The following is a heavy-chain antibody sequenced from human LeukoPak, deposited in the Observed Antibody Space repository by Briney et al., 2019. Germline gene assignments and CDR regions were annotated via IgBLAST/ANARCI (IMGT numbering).Heavy chain of an antibody. Sequence: ASVTVSCKASGYTFTSYGISWVRQAPGQGLEWMGWISVYNGNTNYAQKLQGRVTITADKSTSTAYMELSSLRSEDTAVYYCASGRTDIVVVPATLRNYYFDYWGQGTLVTVSS. D-gene: IGHD2-2*01. J-gene: IGHJ4*02. CDR2: ISVYNGNT. CDR1: GYTFTSYG. V-gene: IGHV1-18*01. CDR3: ASGRTDIVVVPATLRNYYFDY.